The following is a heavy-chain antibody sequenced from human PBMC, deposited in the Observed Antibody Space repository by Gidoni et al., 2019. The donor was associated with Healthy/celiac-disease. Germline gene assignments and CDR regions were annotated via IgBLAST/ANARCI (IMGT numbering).Heavy chain of an antibody. V-gene: IGHV3-13*01. CDR3: ARGGQQLAYYYYGMDV. CDR1: GFTFSSYD. Sequence: EVQLVESGGGLVQPGGSLRLSCAASGFTFSSYDMHWVRQATGKGLEWVSAIGTAGDTYYPGSVKGRFTISRENAKNSLYLQMNSLRAGDTAVYYCARGGQQLAYYYYGMDVWGQGTTVTVSS. CDR2: IGTAGDT. J-gene: IGHJ6*02. D-gene: IGHD6-13*01.